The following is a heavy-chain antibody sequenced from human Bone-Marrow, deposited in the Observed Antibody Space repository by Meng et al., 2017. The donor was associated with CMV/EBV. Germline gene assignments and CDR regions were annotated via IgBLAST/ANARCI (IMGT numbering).Heavy chain of an antibody. J-gene: IGHJ4*02. Sequence: ETLSLTCSVSGGSISGYQWAWVRQAPGKGLEWIGHSTGSATYNPSLKSRVTISVDASKKQFSLNLNFVTAADTALYFCARDNMGSLDYWGQGALVTVSS. D-gene: IGHD1-26*01. V-gene: IGHV4-59*01. CDR2: HSTGSA. CDR1: GGSISGYQ. CDR3: ARDNMGSLDY.